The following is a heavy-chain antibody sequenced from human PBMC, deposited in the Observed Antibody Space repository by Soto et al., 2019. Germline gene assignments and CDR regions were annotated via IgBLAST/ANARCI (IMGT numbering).Heavy chain of an antibody. Sequence: GESLKISCNGSGDTFTTYCISWLLQMPGKGLEWMGRIGPSDSYNTRYSPSFQSHVTISAAKSITTVFLQWSSLRASDTAMYYCARQIYDSDTGPNFQYYFDSWGQGTLVTVSS. CDR1: GDTFTTYC. D-gene: IGHD3-22*01. CDR3: ARQIYDSDTGPNFQYYFDS. J-gene: IGHJ4*02. CDR2: IGPSDSYNT. V-gene: IGHV5-10-1*01.